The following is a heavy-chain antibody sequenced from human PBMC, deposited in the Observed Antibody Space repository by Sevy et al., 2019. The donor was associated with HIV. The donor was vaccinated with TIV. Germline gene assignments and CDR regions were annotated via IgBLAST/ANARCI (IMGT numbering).Heavy chain of an antibody. Sequence: ASVKVSCKASGYTFTSYGISWVRQAPGQGLEWMGWISAYNGNTNYAQKLQGRVTMTTDTSTSTAYMELRSLRSDDTAVYYCARDIVVVENYYYYYMDVWDKGTTVTVSS. V-gene: IGHV1-18*01. CDR3: ARDIVVVENYYYYYMDV. CDR2: ISAYNGNT. CDR1: GYTFTSYG. J-gene: IGHJ6*03. D-gene: IGHD2-15*01.